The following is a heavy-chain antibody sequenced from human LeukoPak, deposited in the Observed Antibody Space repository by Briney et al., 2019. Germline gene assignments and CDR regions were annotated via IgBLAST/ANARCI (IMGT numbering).Heavy chain of an antibody. V-gene: IGHV3-11*06. CDR3: ARDGYYGSGSYPPTDY. J-gene: IGHJ4*02. D-gene: IGHD3-10*01. CDR1: GFTFSDYY. Sequence: GGSLRLSCAASGFTFSDYYMSWIRQAPGKGLEWVSSISSSSSYIYYADSVKGRFTISRDNAKNSLYLQMNSLRAEDTAVYYCARDGYYGSGSYPPTDYWGQGTLVTVSS. CDR2: ISSSSSYI.